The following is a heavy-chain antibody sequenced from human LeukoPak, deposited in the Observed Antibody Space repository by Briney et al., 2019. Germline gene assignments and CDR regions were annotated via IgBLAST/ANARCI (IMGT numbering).Heavy chain of an antibody. CDR2: IKQDGSEK. J-gene: IGHJ4*02. V-gene: IGHV3-7*01. D-gene: IGHD1-26*01. Sequence: SGQSLRLSCAAAGFTFSRFWMSWVRPAPGNGLEWVANIKQDGSEKYYVDSVKGRFTISRDNSKNTLYLQMNSLRAEDTAVYYCARGSGSFSGGFDYWGQGTLVTVSS. CDR3: ARGSGSFSGGFDY. CDR1: GFTFSRFW.